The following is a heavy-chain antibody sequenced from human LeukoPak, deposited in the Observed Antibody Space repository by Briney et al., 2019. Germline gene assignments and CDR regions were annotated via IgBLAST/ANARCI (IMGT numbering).Heavy chain of an antibody. D-gene: IGHD3-22*01. J-gene: IGHJ4*02. CDR2: INSDGSST. Sequence: GGSLRLSCAASGFTFSSYWMHWVRQAPGKGLVWVSRINSDGSSTSYADSVKGRFTISRDNAKNTLYLQMNSLRAEDTAVYYCAKLYEYYYDSSGYTFDYWGQGTLVTVSS. CDR1: GFTFSSYW. CDR3: AKLYEYYYDSSGYTFDY. V-gene: IGHV3-74*01.